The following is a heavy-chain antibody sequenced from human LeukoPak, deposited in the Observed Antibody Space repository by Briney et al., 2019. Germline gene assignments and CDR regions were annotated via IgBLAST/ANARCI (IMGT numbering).Heavy chain of an antibody. CDR2: INWNGGST. CDR1: GFTFDDYG. J-gene: IGHJ5*02. Sequence: GGSLRLSCAASGFTFDDYGMSWVRQAPGKGLEWVSGINWNGGSTGYADSVKGRFTISRDNAKNSLYLQMNSLRAEDTALYYCARGWWIAVAGTCWFDPWGQGTLVTVSS. CDR3: ARGWWIAVAGTCWFDP. V-gene: IGHV3-20*04. D-gene: IGHD6-19*01.